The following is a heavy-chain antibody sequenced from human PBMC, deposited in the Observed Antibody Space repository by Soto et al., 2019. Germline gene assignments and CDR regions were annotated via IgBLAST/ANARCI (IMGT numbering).Heavy chain of an antibody. J-gene: IGHJ4*02. CDR2: IIPILGIA. V-gene: IGHV1-69*04. CDR3: ARDLGYSYGPGPPFDY. Sequence: KVSCKASGGTFSSYNISWVRQAPGQGLEWMGRIIPILGIANYAQKFQGRVTITADKSTGTAYMELSSLRSEDTAVYYCARDLGYSYGPGPPFDYWGQGILVTVSS. CDR1: GGTFSSYN. D-gene: IGHD5-18*01.